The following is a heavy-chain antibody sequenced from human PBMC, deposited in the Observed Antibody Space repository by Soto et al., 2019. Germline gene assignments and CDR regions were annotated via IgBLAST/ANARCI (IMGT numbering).Heavy chain of an antibody. Sequence: QVQLQESGPGLVKPSQTLSLTCTVSGGSISSGAYYWSWIRQHPEKGLEGIGHIYHIGNTDYNPSRKSRVTISVDTSKNQFSLKLSSVTAADTAVYYCARDASTTWHYLDYWGQGTLVTVSS. D-gene: IGHD2-2*01. CDR2: IYHIGNT. V-gene: IGHV4-31*03. CDR1: GGSISSGAYY. CDR3: ARDASTTWHYLDY. J-gene: IGHJ4*02.